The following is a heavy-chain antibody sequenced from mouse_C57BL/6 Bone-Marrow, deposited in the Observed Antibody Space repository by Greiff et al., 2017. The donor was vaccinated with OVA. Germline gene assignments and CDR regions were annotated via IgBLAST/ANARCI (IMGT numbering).Heavy chain of an antibody. Sequence: QVQLKESGAELARPGASVKMSCKASGYTFTSYTMHWVKQRPGQGLEWIGYINPSSGYTKYNQKFKDKATLTADKASSTAYMQLSSLTSEDSAVYDFARSGGFAYWGQGTLVTVSA. CDR2: INPSSGYT. CDR3: ARSGGFAY. V-gene: IGHV1-4*01. J-gene: IGHJ3*01. CDR1: GYTFTSYT.